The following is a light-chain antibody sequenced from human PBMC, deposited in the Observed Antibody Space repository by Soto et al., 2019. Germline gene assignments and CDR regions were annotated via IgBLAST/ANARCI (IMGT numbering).Light chain of an antibody. V-gene: IGKV1-27*01. CDR1: QGIAPY. CDR3: QKYNSAPLT. Sequence: DVQMTQSPSYLSAFVGDRVTITCRASQGIAPYLAWFQQKPGKVPKLLIYATSTLQSGVPSRFSGSGSGTDFTLTINSLHPEDVGTYYCQKYNSAPLTFGGGTKVEIK. CDR2: ATS. J-gene: IGKJ4*01.